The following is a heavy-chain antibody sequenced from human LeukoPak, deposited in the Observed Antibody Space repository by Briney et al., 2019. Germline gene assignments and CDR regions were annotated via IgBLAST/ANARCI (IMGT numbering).Heavy chain of an antibody. CDR1: GFTFSNYW. CDR2: IGRDGSTT. V-gene: IGHV3-74*01. Sequence: GGSLRLSCAGSGFTFSNYWMHWVRQVPGKGLVWVSRIGRDGSTTTYADSVKGRFTVSRDNAKNTMYLHMNSLRAEDTAVYYCASTLLWFGEQSHYFYYMDVWGKGTTVTVSS. J-gene: IGHJ6*03. D-gene: IGHD3-10*01. CDR3: ASTLLWFGEQSHYFYYMDV.